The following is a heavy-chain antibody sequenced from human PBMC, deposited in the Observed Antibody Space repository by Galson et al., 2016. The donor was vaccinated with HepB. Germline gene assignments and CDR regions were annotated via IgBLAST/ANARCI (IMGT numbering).Heavy chain of an antibody. CDR1: GYIFAGYY. CDR2: INPHDGGT. Sequence: SGYIFAGYYIHWVRQAPGQGLEWMGWINPHDGGTKFAQKFQGWVNMTRDTSISTAYMDLSRLKSDDTAVYYWARDKGSASSYVEFDIWGQGTMVTVSS. J-gene: IGHJ3*02. D-gene: IGHD3-16*01. CDR3: ARDKGSASSYVEFDI. V-gene: IGHV1-2*04.